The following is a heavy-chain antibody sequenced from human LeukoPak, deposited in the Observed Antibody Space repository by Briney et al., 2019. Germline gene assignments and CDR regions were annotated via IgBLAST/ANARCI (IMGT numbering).Heavy chain of an antibody. Sequence: GGSLRLSCAASGFTFDDYVMSWVRQAAGKGLEWVSTINWKGDLTYYVDSVKGRFTISRDNRKNSLYLQMSSLTAADTALYYCAKSQSNWGGFDAFEIGGQGTLVTVYS. J-gene: IGHJ3*02. CDR2: INWKGDLT. V-gene: IGHV3-20*04. D-gene: IGHD3-16*01. CDR1: GFTFDDYV. CDR3: AKSQSNWGGFDAFEI.